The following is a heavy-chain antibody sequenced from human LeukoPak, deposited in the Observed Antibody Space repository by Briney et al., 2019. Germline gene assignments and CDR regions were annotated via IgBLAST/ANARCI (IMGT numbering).Heavy chain of an antibody. D-gene: IGHD5-18*01. J-gene: IGHJ5*02. V-gene: IGHV4-59*01. CDR1: SGSISPYY. CDR2: ISHSGTT. CDR3: ARQDLEFSYAYSS. Sequence: SETLSLTCTVSSGSISPYYWTWIRQPSGKGLEWIGLISHSGTTSYKASLNSRVTISLDTSKNQFSLRLSSVTAADTAMYYCARQDLEFSYAYSSWGQGTLVTVSS.